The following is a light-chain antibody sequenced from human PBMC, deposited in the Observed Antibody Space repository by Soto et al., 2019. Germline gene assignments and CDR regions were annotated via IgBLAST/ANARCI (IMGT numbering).Light chain of an antibody. CDR1: QSINSGY. CDR2: LTS. Sequence: EVVLTQSPGTVSLSPGERATLSCRASQSINSGYLAWFQQKPGQAPRLLIYLTSNRATGIPDRFSGSGSGTDFSLTISRLEPEDFAVYYCQQYSSTSWTFGQGTKVEI. CDR3: QQYSSTSWT. J-gene: IGKJ1*01. V-gene: IGKV3-20*01.